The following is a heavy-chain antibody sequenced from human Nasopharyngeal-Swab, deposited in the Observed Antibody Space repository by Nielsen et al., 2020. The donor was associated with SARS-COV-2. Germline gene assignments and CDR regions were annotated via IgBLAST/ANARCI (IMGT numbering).Heavy chain of an antibody. V-gene: IGHV1-8*01. D-gene: IGHD5-18*01. J-gene: IGHJ4*02. Sequence: ASVKVSCKASGYTLTFYDINWVRQATGQGLEWMGWMNPNSGNTGYAQKFQGRVTMTRTTSISTAYMELSSLRSEDTAVYYCARGRRGLVDSATNEFDYWGQGTLVTVSS. CDR1: GYTLTFYD. CDR3: ARGRRGLVDSATNEFDY. CDR2: MNPNSGNT.